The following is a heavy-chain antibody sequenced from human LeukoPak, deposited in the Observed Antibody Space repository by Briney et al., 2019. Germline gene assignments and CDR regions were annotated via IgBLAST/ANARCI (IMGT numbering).Heavy chain of an antibody. CDR2: IIPIFGTA. Sequence: GASVKVSCKASGGTFSSYAISWVRQAPGQGLGWMGGIIPIFGTANYAQKFQGRVTITADESTSTAYMELSSLRSEDTAVYYCAASRGANNWFDPWGQGTLVTVSS. CDR3: AASRGANNWFDP. J-gene: IGHJ5*02. CDR1: GGTFSSYA. D-gene: IGHD1-26*01. V-gene: IGHV1-69*01.